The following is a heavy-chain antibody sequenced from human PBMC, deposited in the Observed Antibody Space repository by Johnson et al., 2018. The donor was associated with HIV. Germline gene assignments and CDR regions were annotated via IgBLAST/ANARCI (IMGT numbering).Heavy chain of an antibody. D-gene: IGHD1-7*01. CDR3: ARDERWNYYDAFEI. CDR2: ISYDGSNK. J-gene: IGHJ3*02. Sequence: QVQLVESGGGVVQPGRSLRLSCAASGFTFSSYAMHWVRQAPGKGLEWVAVISYDGSNKYYADSVKGRFTISRDNSKNTLYLQMNSLRAEDTAVYYCARDERWNYYDAFEIWGQGTMVTVSS. V-gene: IGHV3-30-3*01. CDR1: GFTFSSYA.